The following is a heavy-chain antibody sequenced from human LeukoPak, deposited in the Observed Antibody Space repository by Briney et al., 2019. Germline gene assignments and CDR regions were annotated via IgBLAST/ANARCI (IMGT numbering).Heavy chain of an antibody. CDR2: ISSSGHTM. D-gene: IGHD4-17*01. CDR1: GFTFNAYN. J-gene: IGHJ5*02. Sequence: GGSLRLSCAASGFTFNAYNMNWVRQAPGKGLEWLSFISSSGHTMYYADSVRGRFTISRDNAKNSLYLQMHSLRDEDTALYYCARDQHEYGGYSWFDPWGQGTLVIVSS. CDR3: ARDQHEYGGYSWFDP. V-gene: IGHV3-48*02.